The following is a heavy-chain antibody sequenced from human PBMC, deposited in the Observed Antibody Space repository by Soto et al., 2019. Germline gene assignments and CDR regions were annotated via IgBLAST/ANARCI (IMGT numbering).Heavy chain of an antibody. V-gene: IGHV2-5*01. CDR1: GFSLTTRGMT. D-gene: IGHD6-13*01. CDR2: ST. Sequence: EPGPPLVNPTQTLTLTCTVSGFSLTTRGMTLGWIRQPPGRAPEWLALSTQYSPSLQSRLTFTKDTSKNQVVLTMTNMDPVDTATYYCTLRQDTSRGPIYWGQGIMVTVS. J-gene: IGHJ4*02. CDR3: TLRQDTSRGPIY.